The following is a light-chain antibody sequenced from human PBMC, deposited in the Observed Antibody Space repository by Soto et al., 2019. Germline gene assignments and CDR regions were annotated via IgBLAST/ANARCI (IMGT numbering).Light chain of an antibody. Sequence: DIQMTQSPSTLSASVGDRVTITCRASQSISSWLAWYQQKPGRAPKLLIYKASSLETGVPSRFSGSGSGTXFTXIISSLQPDDFASYYCQQYGSSSPWTFGQGTKVEIK. J-gene: IGKJ1*01. CDR3: QQYGSSSPWT. CDR1: QSISSW. CDR2: KAS. V-gene: IGKV1-5*03.